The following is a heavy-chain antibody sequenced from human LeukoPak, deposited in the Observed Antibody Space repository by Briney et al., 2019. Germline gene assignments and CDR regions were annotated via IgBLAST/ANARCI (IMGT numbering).Heavy chain of an antibody. CDR1: GFTVSSNF. CDR3: ARGGLEYCSGGRCHGNFDY. CDR2: IYSDGTT. J-gene: IGHJ4*02. D-gene: IGHD2-15*01. Sequence: PGGSLRLSCAASGFTVSSNFMSWVRQAPGKGREWVSVIYSDGTTYYADSVKGRFTISRDNSKNTLFLQMNSLRAEDTAVYYCARGGLEYCSGGRCHGNFDYWGQGTLATVSS. V-gene: IGHV3-53*01.